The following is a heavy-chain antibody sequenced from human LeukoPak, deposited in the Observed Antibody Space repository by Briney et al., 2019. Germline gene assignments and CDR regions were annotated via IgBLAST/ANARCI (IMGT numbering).Heavy chain of an antibody. Sequence: GGSLRLSCAASGFTFSSYGMHWVRQAPGKGLEWVAFIRHDGSSKYSADSVRGRFTISRDNSKNTLYLQMDGLRPEDTAVYFCAKDLWQLAVYYYYFMDVWGKGTTVTVSS. J-gene: IGHJ6*03. CDR1: GFTFSSYG. V-gene: IGHV3-30*02. CDR3: AKDLWQLAVYYYYFMDV. D-gene: IGHD6-13*01. CDR2: IRHDGSSK.